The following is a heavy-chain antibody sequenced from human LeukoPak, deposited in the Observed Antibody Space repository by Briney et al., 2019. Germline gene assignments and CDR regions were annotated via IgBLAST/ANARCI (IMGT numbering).Heavy chain of an antibody. V-gene: IGHV4-4*02. CDR2: IYHSGST. Sequence: SGTLSLTCAVSGGSISSSNWWSWVRQPPGKGLEWIGEIYHSGSTNYNPSLKSRVTISVDTSKNQFSLKLSSVTAADTAVYYCARAYYYDSSGSPPDWGQGTLVTVSS. CDR3: ARAYYYDSSGSPPD. J-gene: IGHJ4*02. D-gene: IGHD3-22*01. CDR1: GGSISSSNW.